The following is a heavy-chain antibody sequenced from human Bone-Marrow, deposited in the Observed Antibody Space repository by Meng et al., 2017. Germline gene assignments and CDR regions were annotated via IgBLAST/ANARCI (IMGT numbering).Heavy chain of an antibody. CDR2: IYHSGRS. J-gene: IGHJ3*02. D-gene: IGHD3-22*01. CDR1: GGSITSSSYF. V-gene: IGHV4-39*07. Sequence: QQQLQESGTGLVKPSETLSLPCTVSGGSITSSSYFWGWIRQPPGKGLEWIGEIYHSGRSNYNPSLKSRVTISVDNSKNQFSLKVSSVTAADTAVYYCARVIGDALDIWGQGTMVTVSS. CDR3: ARVIGDALDI.